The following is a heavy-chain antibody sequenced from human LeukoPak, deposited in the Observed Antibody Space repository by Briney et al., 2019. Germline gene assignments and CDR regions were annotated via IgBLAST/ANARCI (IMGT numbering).Heavy chain of an antibody. J-gene: IGHJ4*02. Sequence: SETLSLTCTVSGDSVISGDYRWTWIRQPPGKGLEWIGYIYYSGSTNYNPSLKSRVTISVDTSKNQFSLKLSSVTAADTAVYYCARSRQPGPFDYWGQGTLVTVSS. CDR2: IYYSGST. CDR3: ARSRQPGPFDY. D-gene: IGHD2-2*01. CDR1: GDSVISGDYR. V-gene: IGHV4-61*08.